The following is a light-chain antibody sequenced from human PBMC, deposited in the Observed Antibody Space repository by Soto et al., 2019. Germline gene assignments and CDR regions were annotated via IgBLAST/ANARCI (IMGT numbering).Light chain of an antibody. J-gene: IGLJ1*01. CDR3: NSDTDNIAPHV. CDR2: DVS. CDR1: SSDVGGYDY. V-gene: IGLV2-14*03. Sequence: QSALTQPASVSGSPGQSITISCTGTSSDVGGYDYVSWYQQHPGKAPKLMIYDVSNRPSGVSDRFSGSKSGNTASLTISGLPAEDEADYYCNSDTDNIAPHVFGTGTKLTVL.